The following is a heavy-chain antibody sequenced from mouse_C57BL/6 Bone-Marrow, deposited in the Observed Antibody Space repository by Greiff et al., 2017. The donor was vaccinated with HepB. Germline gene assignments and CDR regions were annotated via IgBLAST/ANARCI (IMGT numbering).Heavy chain of an antibody. V-gene: IGHV1-52*01. CDR3: ARNCYAMDY. CDR2: IDPSDSET. Sequence: QVQLKQPGAELVRPGSSVKLSCKASGYTFTSYWMHWVKQRPIQGLEWIGNIDPSDSETHYNQKFKDKATLTVDKSSSTAYMQLSSLTSEDSAVYYCARNCYAMDYWGQGTSVTVSS. CDR1: GYTFTSYW. J-gene: IGHJ4*01. D-gene: IGHD4-1*01.